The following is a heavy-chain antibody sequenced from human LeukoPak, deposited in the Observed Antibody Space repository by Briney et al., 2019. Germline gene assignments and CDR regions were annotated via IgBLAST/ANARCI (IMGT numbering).Heavy chain of an antibody. CDR2: INGDGSIT. CDR1: GFTFSNYW. V-gene: IGHV3-74*01. J-gene: IGHJ4*02. D-gene: IGHD5-12*01. Sequence: PGTSLRLSCAASGFTFSNYWMHWVRQGPGKGLVWVSRINGDGSITAYADSVKGRFTISRDSATNTLYLQMNSLRPGDTGVYYCARRGPETVATIDYWGQGTPVTVSS. CDR3: ARRGPETVATIDY.